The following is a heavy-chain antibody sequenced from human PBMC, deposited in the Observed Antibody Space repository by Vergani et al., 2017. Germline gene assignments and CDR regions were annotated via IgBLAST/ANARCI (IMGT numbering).Heavy chain of an antibody. CDR2: IYPADSDT. D-gene: IGHD1-1*01. V-gene: IGHV5-51*01. CDR3: ARHTTYTDS. CDR1: EYSFGNYW. Sequence: EVALVQSGPEMRQPGESLNISCKGSEYSFGNYWIGWVRQLPGKGLVWMGIIYPADSDTRYSPSFQGQVTISADKSINTAFLQWDSLKASDTALYYCARHTTYTDSWGQGTLVTVSS. J-gene: IGHJ4*02.